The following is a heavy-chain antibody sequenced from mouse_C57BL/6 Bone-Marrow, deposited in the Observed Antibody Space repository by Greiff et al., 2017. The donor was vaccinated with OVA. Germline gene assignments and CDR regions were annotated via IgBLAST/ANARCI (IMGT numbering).Heavy chain of an antibody. D-gene: IGHD2-2*01. Sequence: VQLQQSGPELVKPGASVKISCKASDYSFTGYYMNWVKQSPEKSLEWIGEINPSTGGTTYNQKFKAKATLTVDKSSSTAYMQLKSLTSEDSAVYYCARWGYGYDPVMDYWGQGTSVTVSS. CDR1: DYSFTGYY. CDR2: INPSTGGT. J-gene: IGHJ4*01. CDR3: ARWGYGYDPVMDY. V-gene: IGHV1-42*01.